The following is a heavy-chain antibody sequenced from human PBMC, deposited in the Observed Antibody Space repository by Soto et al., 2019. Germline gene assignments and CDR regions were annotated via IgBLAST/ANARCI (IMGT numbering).Heavy chain of an antibody. D-gene: IGHD2-2*01. CDR1: GYSFTSYW. Sequence: GESLKISCKGSGYSFTSYWIGWARQMPGKGLEWMGIIYPGDSDTRYSPSFQGQVTISADKSISTAYLQWSSLKASDTAMYYCARQSSYYCSSTSCSNYYSYYYMDVWGKGTTVTVSS. V-gene: IGHV5-51*01. CDR3: ARQSSYYCSSTSCSNYYSYYYMDV. CDR2: IYPGDSDT. J-gene: IGHJ6*03.